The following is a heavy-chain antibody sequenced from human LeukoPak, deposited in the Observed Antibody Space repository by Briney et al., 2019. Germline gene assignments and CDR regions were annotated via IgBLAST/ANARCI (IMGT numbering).Heavy chain of an antibody. CDR1: GGTFSSYA. J-gene: IGHJ4*02. V-gene: IGHV3-23*01. D-gene: IGHD2-8*01. CDR2: ISGSGDST. CDR3: AKSNGLDY. Sequence: ASVKVSCKASGGTFSSYAMSWVRQAPGKGLEWVSTISGSGDSTYYADSVKGRFTISRDNSKNTLNLQMNSLRVEDTAVYYCAKSNGLDYWGQGTLVTVSS.